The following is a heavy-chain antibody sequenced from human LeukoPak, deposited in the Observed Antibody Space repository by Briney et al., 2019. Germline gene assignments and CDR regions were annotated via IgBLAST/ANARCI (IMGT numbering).Heavy chain of an antibody. Sequence: PSETLSRTGTVSGYSISSGYYWGWIRQPPGKGLEWIGSIYHSGSTYSNPSLKSRVTISVDTSKNQFSLKLSSVTAADTAVYYCARGRLEYQLTWGQGTLVTVSS. CDR1: GYSISSGYY. V-gene: IGHV4-38-2*02. CDR3: ARGRLEYQLT. D-gene: IGHD2-2*01. CDR2: IYHSGST. J-gene: IGHJ5*02.